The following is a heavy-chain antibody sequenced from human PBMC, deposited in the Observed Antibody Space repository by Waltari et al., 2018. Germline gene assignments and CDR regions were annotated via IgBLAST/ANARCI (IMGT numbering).Heavy chain of an antibody. CDR3: AGLPHPRNTLGTRDY. D-gene: IGHD1-1*01. CDR1: GYSISSGYY. Sequence: QVQLQESGPGLVKPSETLSLTCAVSGYSISSGYYWGWIRQPPGKGLEWIGSIYHSGSTYYNPSLKSRVTISVDTSKNQFSLKLSSVTAADTAVYYCAGLPHPRNTLGTRDYWGQGTLVTVSS. J-gene: IGHJ4*02. V-gene: IGHV4-38-2*01. CDR2: IYHSGST.